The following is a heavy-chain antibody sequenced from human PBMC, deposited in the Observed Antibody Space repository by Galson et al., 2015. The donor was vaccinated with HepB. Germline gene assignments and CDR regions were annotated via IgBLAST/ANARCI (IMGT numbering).Heavy chain of an antibody. CDR2: INPNSGGT. Sequence: SVKVSCKASGYTFTGYYMHWVRQAPGQGLEWMGWINPNSGGTNYAQKFQGRVTMTRDTSISTAYMELSRLRSDDTAAYYCARGNEVGAPHPPPCHYWGQGTLVTVSS. D-gene: IGHD1-26*01. CDR3: ARGNEVGAPHPPPCHY. V-gene: IGHV1-2*02. CDR1: GYTFTGYY. J-gene: IGHJ4*02.